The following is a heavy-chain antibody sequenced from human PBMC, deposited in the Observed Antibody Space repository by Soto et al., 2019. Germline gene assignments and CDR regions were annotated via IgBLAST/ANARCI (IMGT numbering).Heavy chain of an antibody. D-gene: IGHD2-21*02. Sequence: GGSLRLSCAASGFNFSNHWMHWVRQRPAEGLVWVSRITSDGKSKAYAESVKGRFAISRDNAKNTLYLQMNGLAAEDTTVYYCARESGDWPLNWFDPWGQGTLVTVSS. CDR1: GFNFSNHW. J-gene: IGHJ5*02. CDR3: ARESGDWPLNWFDP. V-gene: IGHV3-74*01. CDR2: ITSDGKSK.